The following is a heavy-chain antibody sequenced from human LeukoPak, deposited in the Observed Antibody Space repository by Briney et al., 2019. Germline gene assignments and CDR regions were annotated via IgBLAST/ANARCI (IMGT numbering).Heavy chain of an antibody. CDR1: GFTVSSNY. Sequence: GGSLRLSCAASGFTVSSNYMSWVRQAPGKGLVWVSRINGDGSSTSYAASVKGRFTISRDNSKNTLYLQMNSLRAEDTAVYYCAREVHDSSGYYYTWYFDYWGQGTLVTVSS. CDR2: INGDGSST. J-gene: IGHJ4*02. V-gene: IGHV3-74*01. D-gene: IGHD3-22*01. CDR3: AREVHDSSGYYYTWYFDY.